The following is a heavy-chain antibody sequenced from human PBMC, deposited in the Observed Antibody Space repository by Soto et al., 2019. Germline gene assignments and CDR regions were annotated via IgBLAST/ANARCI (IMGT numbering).Heavy chain of an antibody. CDR3: AKPRKGVLANCSGGSCYSYAFDI. D-gene: IGHD2-15*01. CDR2: ISGSGGST. Sequence: EVQLLESGGGLVQPGGSLRLSCAASGFTFSSYAMSWVRQAPGKGLEWVSAISGSGGSTYYADSVKGRFTISRDNSKNTLYLQMNSLRADDTAVYYCAKPRKGVLANCSGGSCYSYAFDIWGQGTMVTVSS. J-gene: IGHJ3*02. V-gene: IGHV3-23*01. CDR1: GFTFSSYA.